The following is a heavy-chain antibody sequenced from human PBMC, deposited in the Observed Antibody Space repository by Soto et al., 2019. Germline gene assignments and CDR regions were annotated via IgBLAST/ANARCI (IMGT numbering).Heavy chain of an antibody. D-gene: IGHD2-21*01. J-gene: IGHJ4*02. CDR2: ISSNGGST. CDR3: ARGPSCGGDCYAYYFDY. V-gene: IGHV3-64*01. Sequence: GSLRLSCAASGFTFSSYAMHWVRQAPGKGLEYVSAISSNGGSTYYANSVKGRFTISRDNSKNTLYLQMGSLRAEDMAVYYCARGPSCGGDCYAYYFDYWGQGTLVTVSS. CDR1: GFTFSSYA.